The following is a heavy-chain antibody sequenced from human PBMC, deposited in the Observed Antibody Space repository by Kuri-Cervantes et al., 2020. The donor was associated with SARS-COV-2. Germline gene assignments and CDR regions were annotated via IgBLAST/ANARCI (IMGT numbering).Heavy chain of an antibody. CDR3: ARRRDCSGGSCYVFDVSFDY. Sequence: GESLKISCAASGSTYSDYYMNWVRQAPGQGLGWVSSISSSSTIYYADSVKGRFTISRDNAKNSLYLQMNSLRAEDTAVYYCARRRDCSGGSCYVFDVSFDYWGQGTLVTVSS. J-gene: IGHJ4*02. D-gene: IGHD2-15*01. V-gene: IGHV3-69-1*01. CDR2: ISSSSTI. CDR1: GSTYSDYY.